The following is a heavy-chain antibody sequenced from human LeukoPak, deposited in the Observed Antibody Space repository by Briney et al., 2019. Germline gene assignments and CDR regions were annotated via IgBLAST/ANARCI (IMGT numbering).Heavy chain of an antibody. CDR1: GFTFSSYW. D-gene: IGHD4-17*01. CDR2: IKQDGSEK. CDR3: ARVVTSYYFDY. J-gene: IGHJ4*02. Sequence: GGSLRLSCAASGFTFSSYWMSWVRQAPGKGLEWVANIKQDGSEKYYVDSVKGRFTTSRDNAKNSLYLQMNSLRAEDTAVYYCARVVTSYYFDYWGQGTLVTVSS. V-gene: IGHV3-7*01.